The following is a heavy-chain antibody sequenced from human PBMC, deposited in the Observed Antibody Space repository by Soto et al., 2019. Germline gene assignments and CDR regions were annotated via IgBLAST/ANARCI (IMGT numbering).Heavy chain of an antibody. V-gene: IGHV2-5*02. CDR1: GFSFSTDDVG. CDR3: ARSKYSISSFDY. CDR2: IYWDDDK. J-gene: IGHJ4*02. Sequence: GSGPTLVNPTQTLTLTCTFSGFSFSTDDVGVGWIRQPPGKALDWLAVIYWDDDKRYSPSLKSRLTITKDTSKNQELLTMTNMDPVDTATYFCARSKYSISSFDYWGQGALVTVSS. D-gene: IGHD6-6*01.